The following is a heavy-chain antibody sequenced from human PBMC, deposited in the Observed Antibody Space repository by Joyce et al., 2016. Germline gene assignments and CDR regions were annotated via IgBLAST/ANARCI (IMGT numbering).Heavy chain of an antibody. CDR3: ARANGANWYFDL. CDR2: IKPDNGNT. J-gene: IGHJ2*01. Sequence: QVQLVQSGTEEKKPGPSVKFSCTASGYTFTRYTLHWVRQAPGQRLQWMGWIKPDNGNTKFSNNFQGRVTITRDTSASTVYMDLTSLRSEDTAVYYCARANGANWYFDLWGRGTLVTVSS. D-gene: IGHD7-27*01. V-gene: IGHV1-3*05. CDR1: GYTFTRYT.